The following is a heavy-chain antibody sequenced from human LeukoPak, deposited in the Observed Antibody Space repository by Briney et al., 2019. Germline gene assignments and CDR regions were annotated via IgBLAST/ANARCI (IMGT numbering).Heavy chain of an antibody. CDR3: ARYSSSWTDAFDI. CDR1: GGSFSGYY. V-gene: IGHV4-34*01. D-gene: IGHD6-13*01. Sequence: SETLSLTCAVYGGSFSGYYWSWIRQPPGKGLEWIGEINHSGSTNYNPSLKSRVTISVDTSKNQFSLKVSSVTAADTAVYYCARYSSSWTDAFDIWGQGTMVTVSS. CDR2: INHSGST. J-gene: IGHJ3*02.